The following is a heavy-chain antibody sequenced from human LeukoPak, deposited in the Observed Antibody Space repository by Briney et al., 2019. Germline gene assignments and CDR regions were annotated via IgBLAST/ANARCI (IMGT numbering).Heavy chain of an antibody. CDR2: IIPIFGTA. CDR1: GGTFSSYA. Sequence: ASVKVSCKASGGTFSSYAISWVRQAPGQGLEWMGGIIPIFGTANYAQKFQGRVTITADKSTSTAYMELSSLRSEDTAVYYCARDLSPRDGYADWGQGTLVTVSS. V-gene: IGHV1-69*06. D-gene: IGHD5-24*01. CDR3: ARDLSPRDGYAD. J-gene: IGHJ4*02.